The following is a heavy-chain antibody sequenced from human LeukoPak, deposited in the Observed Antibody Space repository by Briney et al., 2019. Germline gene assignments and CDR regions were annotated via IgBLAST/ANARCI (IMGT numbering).Heavy chain of an antibody. CDR3: GRGYCSSTGCYTGFNGSAP. Sequence: AASVKVSCKASGYTFTSYGISWVRQAPGRGLEWMGWISAYNGNTNYAQKLQGRVTMTTDTSTSTAYMELRSLRSDDTAVYYWGRGYCSSTGCYTGFNGSAPGARETLVTVPS. D-gene: IGHD2-2*02. CDR1: GYTFTSYG. CDR2: ISAYNGNT. J-gene: IGHJ5*02. V-gene: IGHV1-18*01.